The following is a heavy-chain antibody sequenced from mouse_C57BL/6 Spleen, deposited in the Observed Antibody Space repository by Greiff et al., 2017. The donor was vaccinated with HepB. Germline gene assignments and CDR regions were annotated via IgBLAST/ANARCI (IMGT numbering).Heavy chain of an antibody. J-gene: IGHJ1*03. CDR2: INPNNGGT. Sequence: EVQVQQSGPELVKPGASVKISCKASGYTFTDYYMNWVKQSHGKSLEWIGDINPNNGGTSYNQKFKGKATLTVDKSSSTAYMELRSLTSEDSAVYYCARYYDYDGGYWYFDVWGTGTTVTVSS. V-gene: IGHV1-26*01. CDR1: GYTFTDYY. D-gene: IGHD2-4*01. CDR3: ARYYDYDGGYWYFDV.